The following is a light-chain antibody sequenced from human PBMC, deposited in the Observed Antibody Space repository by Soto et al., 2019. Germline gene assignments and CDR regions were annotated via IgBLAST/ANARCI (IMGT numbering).Light chain of an antibody. J-gene: IGKJ1*01. Sequence: TLSCRASQTVSNNYLAWYQQKPGQAPRLVIYGASNRATGIPDRFSASGSGTDFTLTISRLEPEDFAVYYCQRYISSPLTFGQGPQVDI. CDR3: QRYISSPLT. CDR1: QTVSNNY. V-gene: IGKV3-20*01. CDR2: GAS.